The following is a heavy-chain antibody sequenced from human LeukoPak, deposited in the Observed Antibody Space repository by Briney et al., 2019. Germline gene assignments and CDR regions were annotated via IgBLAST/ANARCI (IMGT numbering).Heavy chain of an antibody. V-gene: IGHV3-53*01. CDR1: GFTVSSNY. J-gene: IGHJ5*02. D-gene: IGHD3-3*01. Sequence: PGGSLRLSCAASGFTVSSNYMSWVRQAPGKGLEWVSVIYSGGSTYYADSVKGRFTISRDNSKNTLYLQMNSLRAEDTAVYYCAKDRYYDFWSGYYVAWGQGALVTVSS. CDR3: AKDRYYDFWSGYYVA. CDR2: IYSGGST.